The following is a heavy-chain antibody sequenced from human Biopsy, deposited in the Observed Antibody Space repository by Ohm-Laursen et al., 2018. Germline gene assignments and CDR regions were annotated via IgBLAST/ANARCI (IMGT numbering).Heavy chain of an antibody. CDR2: ISWSNGTI. CDR3: VKSAYSGGFWEASDY. D-gene: IGHD2-15*01. Sequence: SLRLSRTASGFGFDDYAMQWVRHAQGKGLEWDSGISWSNGTIGYADSAKGRFTVSRDNAKNSLFLQMHSLRVEDTALYYYVKSAYSGGFWEASDYWGQGTLVTVSS. V-gene: IGHV3-9*01. CDR1: GFGFDDYA. J-gene: IGHJ4*02.